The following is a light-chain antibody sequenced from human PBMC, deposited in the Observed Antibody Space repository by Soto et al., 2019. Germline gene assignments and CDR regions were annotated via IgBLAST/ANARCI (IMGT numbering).Light chain of an antibody. CDR3: QQSYITPPST. Sequence: DVQMTQSPSSLSALVGERVTITCRASQSVSRYLNWYQHKPGKAPKLLINAASNLRSGVPSRFSGSGSVTDFTLAFDGLQPEDFAVYYCQQSYITPPSTFGQGTRLELK. V-gene: IGKV1-39*01. CDR2: AAS. J-gene: IGKJ5*01. CDR1: QSVSRY.